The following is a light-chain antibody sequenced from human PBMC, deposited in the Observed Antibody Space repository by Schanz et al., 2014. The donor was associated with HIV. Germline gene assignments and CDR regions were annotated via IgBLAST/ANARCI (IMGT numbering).Light chain of an antibody. V-gene: IGKV3-20*01. Sequence: PGERATLSCRASQSVRSDLAWYQQKPGQAPRLLIYDASNRATGIPDRFSGSGSGTDFTLTISRLEPEDFAVYYCQQYGSSPRTFGGGTKVEIK. J-gene: IGKJ4*01. CDR3: QQYGSSPRT. CDR2: DAS. CDR1: QSVRSD.